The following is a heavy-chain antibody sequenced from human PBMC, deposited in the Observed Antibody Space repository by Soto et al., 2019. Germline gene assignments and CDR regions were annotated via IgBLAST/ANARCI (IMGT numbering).Heavy chain of an antibody. CDR2: IIASNGNT. J-gene: IGHJ4*02. D-gene: IGHD6-13*01. V-gene: IGHV1-3*01. CDR3: ARVYNINWFYFDY. CDR1: GGTFSSYA. Sequence: GASVKVSCKASGGTFSSYAISWVRQAPGQRLEWMGGIIASNGNTRYAQKFQGRVTITRDTSASTAYMELSSLTSEDTAVYYCARVYNINWFYFDYWGQGTLVTVSS.